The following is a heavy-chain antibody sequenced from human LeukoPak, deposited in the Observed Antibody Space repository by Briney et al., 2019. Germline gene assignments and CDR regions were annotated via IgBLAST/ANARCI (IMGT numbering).Heavy chain of an antibody. J-gene: IGHJ5*02. CDR3: ARAPHKSSGWYP. CDR1: GGSISSSSYY. D-gene: IGHD6-19*01. V-gene: IGHV4-39*07. CDR2: IYYSGST. Sequence: SETLSLTCTVSGGSISSSSYYWGWIRQPPGKGLEWIGSIYYSGSTYYNPSLKSRVTISVDTSKNQFSLKLSSVTAADTAVYYCARAPHKSSGWYPWGQGTLVTVSS.